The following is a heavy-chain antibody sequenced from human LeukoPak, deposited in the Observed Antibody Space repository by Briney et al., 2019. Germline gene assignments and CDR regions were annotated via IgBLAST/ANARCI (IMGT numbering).Heavy chain of an antibody. Sequence: APVKVSCKASGYTFTSYGISWVRQAPGQGLEWMGWISAYNGNTNYAQKLQGRVTMTTDTSTSTAYMELRSLRSDDTAVYYCARDPTRITIFGVAARGAFDIWGQGTMVTVSS. CDR2: ISAYNGNT. D-gene: IGHD3-3*01. CDR1: GYTFTSYG. J-gene: IGHJ3*02. V-gene: IGHV1-18*01. CDR3: ARDPTRITIFGVAARGAFDI.